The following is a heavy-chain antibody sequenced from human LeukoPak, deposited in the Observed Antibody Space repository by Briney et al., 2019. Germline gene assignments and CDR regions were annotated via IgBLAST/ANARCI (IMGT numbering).Heavy chain of an antibody. CDR2: IYPGDSDT. V-gene: IGHV5-51*01. CDR3: ARLPGQAGGDFDY. Sequence: GESLKISCNGSGFSFTSHWIGWVRQMPGKGLEWMGIIYPGDSDTRYSPSFQGQVTISADKSISTAYLQWSSLKASDTAMYYCARLPGQAGGDFDYWGQGTLVTVSS. J-gene: IGHJ4*02. CDR1: GFSFTSHW. D-gene: IGHD3-10*01.